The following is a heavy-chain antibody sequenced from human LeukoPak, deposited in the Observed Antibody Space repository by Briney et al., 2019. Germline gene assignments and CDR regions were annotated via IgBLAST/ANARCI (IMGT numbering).Heavy chain of an antibody. CDR3: ARLSGHYYDRRNYYYTAFDV. Sequence: SETLSLTCAVYGGSFSGYFWSWIRQSPGKGLEWIGEMNHRGITNSNPSLKGRVTISVDTSKNQFSLMLNSMTDTDTAVYYCARLSGHYYDRRNYYYTAFDVWGQGTLVTVSS. D-gene: IGHD3-22*01. CDR1: GGSFSGYF. V-gene: IGHV4-34*01. CDR2: MNHRGIT. J-gene: IGHJ3*01.